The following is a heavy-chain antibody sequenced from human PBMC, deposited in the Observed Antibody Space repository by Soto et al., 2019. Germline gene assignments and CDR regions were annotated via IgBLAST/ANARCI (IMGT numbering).Heavy chain of an antibody. CDR1: GDSVSSNSAA. V-gene: IGHV6-1*01. CDR2: TYYRSKWYN. Sequence: QVQLQQSGPGLVKPSQTLSLTCAISGDSVSSNSAAWNWIRQSPSRGLEWLGRTYYRSKWYNDYAVSVKSRITTNPDTSKNQFSLQLNSVTPEDTAVYYCARDPRDKRGDYYYYYMDVWGKGTTVTVSS. J-gene: IGHJ6*03. CDR3: ARDPRDKRGDYYYYYMDV. D-gene: IGHD2-15*01.